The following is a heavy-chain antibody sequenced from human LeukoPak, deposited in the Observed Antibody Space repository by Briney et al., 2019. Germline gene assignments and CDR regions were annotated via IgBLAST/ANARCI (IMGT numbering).Heavy chain of an antibody. CDR3: AKVLTLGYCSSTSCYRGPFDY. D-gene: IGHD2-2*01. Sequence: GGSLRLSCAASGFTFSSYAMSWVRQAPGKGLEWVSAISGSGGSTYYADSVKGRFTISRGNSKNTLYLQMNSLRAEDTAVYYCAKVLTLGYCSSTSCYRGPFDYWGQGTLVTVSS. CDR2: ISGSGGST. V-gene: IGHV3-23*01. CDR1: GFTFSSYA. J-gene: IGHJ4*02.